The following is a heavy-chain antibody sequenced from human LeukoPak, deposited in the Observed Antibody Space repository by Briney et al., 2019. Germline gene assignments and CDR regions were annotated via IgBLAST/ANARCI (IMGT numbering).Heavy chain of an antibody. V-gene: IGHV3-23*01. CDR2: ISGSGGST. J-gene: IGHJ3*02. CDR1: GFTFSSYA. Sequence: GGSLRLSCAASGFTFSSYAMSWVRQAPGKGLELVSAISGSGGSTYYADSVKGRFTISRDNSKNTLYLQMNSLRAEDTAVYYCAKVDSLGVDAFDIWGQGTMVTVSS. CDR3: AKVDSLGVDAFDI. D-gene: IGHD3-16*01.